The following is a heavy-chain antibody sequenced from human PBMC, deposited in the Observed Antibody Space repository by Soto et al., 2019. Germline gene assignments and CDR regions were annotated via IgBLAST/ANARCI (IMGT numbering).Heavy chain of an antibody. Sequence: SETLSLTCTVSADSISNYYWSWIRRPPGKGPEWIGYISYSGSAKYSPSLKSRVTISVDTSKNQFPLKLSSLTAADTAVYYCARSVHPYYYDSSGFYFDYWGQGTLVTVSS. CDR3: ARSVHPYYYDSSGFYFDY. V-gene: IGHV4-59*01. J-gene: IGHJ4*02. CDR1: ADSISNYY. CDR2: ISYSGSA. D-gene: IGHD3-22*01.